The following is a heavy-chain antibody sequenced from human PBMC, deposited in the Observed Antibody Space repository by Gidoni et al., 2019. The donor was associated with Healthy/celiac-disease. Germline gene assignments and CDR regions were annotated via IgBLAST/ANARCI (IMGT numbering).Heavy chain of an antibody. CDR2: IYYSGST. V-gene: IGHV4-31*03. CDR1: GGSISSGGYY. D-gene: IGHD3-10*01. CDR3: ARDLVSPESPPVYGSGSYIPC. Sequence: QVQLQESDPGLVKPSQTLSLTCTVSGGSISSGGYYWSWIRQHPGKGLEWIGYIYYSGSTYYNPSLKSRVTISVDTSKNQFSLKLSSVTAADTAVYYCARDLVSPESPPVYGSGSYIPCWGQGTLVTVSS. J-gene: IGHJ4*02.